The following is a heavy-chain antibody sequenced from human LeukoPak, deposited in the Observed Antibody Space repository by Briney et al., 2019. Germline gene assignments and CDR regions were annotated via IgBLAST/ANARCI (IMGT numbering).Heavy chain of an antibody. J-gene: IGHJ6*03. CDR3: ARETSQKGAHYMDV. CDR1: GGSISSYY. CDR2: IYYSGYT. Sequence: PSETLSLTCAVSGGSISSYYWSWIRQPPGKGLKWIGNIYYSGYTTYSPSLRSRVTISVDTSKNQFSLKLSSVTAADTAVYYCARETSQKGAHYMDVWGKGTTITISS. V-gene: IGHV4-59*01. D-gene: IGHD3-16*01.